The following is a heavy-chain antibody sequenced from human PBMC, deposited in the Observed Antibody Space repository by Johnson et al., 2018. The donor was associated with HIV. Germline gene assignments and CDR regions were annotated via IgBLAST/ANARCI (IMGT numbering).Heavy chain of an antibody. CDR3: ARGAAFDI. Sequence: VQLVESGGGLVQPGGSLRLSCAASGFTVSRNYMNWVRQAPGKGLEWVSVIYSGGDTYYAESVKGRFTISRDNFKNTLYLQMNSLKVEDTAVYYCARGAAFDILGQGTMVIFSS. CDR1: GFTVSRNY. V-gene: IGHV3-66*01. CDR2: IYSGGDT. J-gene: IGHJ3*02.